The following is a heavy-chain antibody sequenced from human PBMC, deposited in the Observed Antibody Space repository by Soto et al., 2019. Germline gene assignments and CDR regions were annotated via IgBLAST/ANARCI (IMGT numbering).Heavy chain of an antibody. V-gene: IGHV1-3*01. CDR2: INAGNGNT. CDR1: GYTFTSYA. Sequence: QVQLVQSGAEVKKPGASVKVSCKASGYTFTSYAMHWERQAPGQRLEWMGWINAGNGNTKYSQKFQGRVTITRDTSASTAYMELSSLRSEDTAVYYCARVIGGWYYFDYWGQGTLVTVCS. D-gene: IGHD6-19*01. J-gene: IGHJ4*02. CDR3: ARVIGGWYYFDY.